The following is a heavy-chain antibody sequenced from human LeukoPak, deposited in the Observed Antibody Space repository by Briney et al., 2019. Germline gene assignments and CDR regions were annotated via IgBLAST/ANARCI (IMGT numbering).Heavy chain of an antibody. Sequence: SGTLSLTCAVYGGSFSGYYWSWIRQPPGKGLEWIGEINHSGSTNYNPSLKSRVTISVDTSKNQFSLKLSSVTAADTAVYYCAREQYYYDSSGYYYFDYWGQGTLVTVSS. V-gene: IGHV4-34*01. D-gene: IGHD3-22*01. CDR3: AREQYYYDSSGYYYFDY. CDR2: INHSGST. CDR1: GGSFSGYY. J-gene: IGHJ4*02.